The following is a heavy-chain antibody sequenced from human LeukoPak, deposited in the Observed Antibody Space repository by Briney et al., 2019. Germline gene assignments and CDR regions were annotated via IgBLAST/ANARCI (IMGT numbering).Heavy chain of an antibody. J-gene: IGHJ3*02. Sequence: GRSLRLSCAASGFTFYDYAMHWVRHAPGKGLEWVSGISWNSGSIGYADSVKGRFTISRDNAKNSLYLQMNSLRAEDTALYYCAKDKIVATILGAFDIWGQGTMVTVSS. V-gene: IGHV3-9*01. CDR1: GFTFYDYA. CDR2: ISWNSGSI. CDR3: AKDKIVATILGAFDI. D-gene: IGHD5-12*01.